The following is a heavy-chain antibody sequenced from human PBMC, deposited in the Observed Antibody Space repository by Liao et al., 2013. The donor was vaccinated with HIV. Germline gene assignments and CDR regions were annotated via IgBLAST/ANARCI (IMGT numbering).Heavy chain of an antibody. D-gene: IGHD6-13*01. Sequence: QVQLQQWGAGLLKPSETLSLTCAVYGGSFSGYYWSWIRQPPGKGLEWMGEINHSGSTNYNPSLKSRVTISVDTSKNQFSLKLSSVTAADTAIYYCARATDSSSWYSDYWGQGTLVTVSS. V-gene: IGHV4-34*01. CDR3: ARATDSSSWYSDY. CDR1: GGSFSGYY. J-gene: IGHJ4*02. CDR2: INHSGST.